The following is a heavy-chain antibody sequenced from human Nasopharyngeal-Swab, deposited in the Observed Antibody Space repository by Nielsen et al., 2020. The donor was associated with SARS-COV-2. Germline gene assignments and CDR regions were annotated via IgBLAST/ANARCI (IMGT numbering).Heavy chain of an antibody. CDR3: ARDSRWLQEKDY. CDR1: GFTFSRYW. V-gene: IGHV3-74*03. J-gene: IGHJ4*02. D-gene: IGHD5-24*01. Sequence: GGSLRLSCAASGFTFSRYWMHWVRQAPGKGLVWVSYINPDGSSATYADSVKGRFTISRDNSRNTVFLQMNSLRADDTAVYFCARDSRWLQEKDYWGQGALVTVSS. CDR2: INPDGSSA.